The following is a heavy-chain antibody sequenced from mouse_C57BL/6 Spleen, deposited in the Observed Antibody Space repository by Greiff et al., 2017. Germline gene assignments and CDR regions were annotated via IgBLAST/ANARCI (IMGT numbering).Heavy chain of an antibody. CDR3: ARSTVGYAMDY. J-gene: IGHJ4*01. CDR2: IRNKANGYTT. Sequence: EVQGVESGGGLVQPGGSLSLSCAASGFTFTDYYMSWVRQPPGKALEWLGFIRNKANGYTTEYSASVKGRFTISRDNSQSILYLQMSALRAEDSATYYCARSTVGYAMDYWGQGTSVTVSS. CDR1: GFTFTDYY. V-gene: IGHV7-3*01. D-gene: IGHD1-1*01.